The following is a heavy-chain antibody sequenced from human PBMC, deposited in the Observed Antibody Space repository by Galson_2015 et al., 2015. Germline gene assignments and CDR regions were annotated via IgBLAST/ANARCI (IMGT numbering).Heavy chain of an antibody. D-gene: IGHD3-10*01. CDR3: ARRLFGSGLIEY. CDR1: GDSISSGSYY. J-gene: IGHJ4*02. CDR2: VHTTGST. V-gene: IGHV4-61*09. Sequence: TLSLTCTVSGDSISSGSYYWSWIRQPAGKGLEWIGQVHTTGSTNYNPSLKSRVTISADTSKNQFSLNLSSATAADTAVFYCARRLFGSGLIEYWGQGTLVTVSS.